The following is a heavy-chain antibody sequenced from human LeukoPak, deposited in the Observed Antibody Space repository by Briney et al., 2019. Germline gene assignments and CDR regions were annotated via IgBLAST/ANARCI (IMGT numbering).Heavy chain of an antibody. D-gene: IGHD2-2*01. CDR3: ASSSTSWFDY. CDR1: GGSISSGDYY. CDR2: IYYSGST. J-gene: IGHJ4*02. V-gene: IGHV4-30-4*01. Sequence: SETLSLTCTISGGSISSGDYYWSWIRQPPGKGLEWIGYIYYSGSTYYNPSFKSRVTISVDTSKNQFSLKLSFVTAADTAVYYCASSSTSWFDYWGQGTLVTVSS.